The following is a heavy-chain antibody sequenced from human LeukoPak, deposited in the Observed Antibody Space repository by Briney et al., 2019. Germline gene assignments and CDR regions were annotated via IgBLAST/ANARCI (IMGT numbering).Heavy chain of an antibody. CDR2: IRYDGSNK. V-gene: IGHV3-30*02. CDR3: AKGPLWYDSSGYYYRWYFDL. J-gene: IGHJ2*01. Sequence: GGSLRLSCAASGFTFSNYDMHWVRQAPGKGLEWVAFIRYDGSNKYYADSVKGRFTISRDNSKKTLYLQMNSLRAEDTAVYYCAKGPLWYDSSGYYYRWYFDLWGRGTLVTVSA. CDR1: GFTFSNYD. D-gene: IGHD3-22*01.